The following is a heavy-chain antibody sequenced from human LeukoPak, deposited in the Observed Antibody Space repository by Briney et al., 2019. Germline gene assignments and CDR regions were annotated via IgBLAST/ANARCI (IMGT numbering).Heavy chain of an antibody. CDR3: TSGLIAIESDNNLYQYMDV. CDR2: ITSKSNYI. D-gene: IGHD2-21*01. V-gene: IGHV3-21*01. CDR1: GFTFSVYS. J-gene: IGHJ6*03. Sequence: GGSLRLSCSGSGFTFSVYSMNWVRQAPGKGLEWVLSITSKSNYIYYADSVKGRFTISRDNAMNSVFLQLNSLRAEDSAVYYCTSGLIAIESDNNLYQYMDVWGKGTTVTVSS.